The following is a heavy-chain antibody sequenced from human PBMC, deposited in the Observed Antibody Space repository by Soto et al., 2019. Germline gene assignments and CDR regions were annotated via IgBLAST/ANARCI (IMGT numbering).Heavy chain of an antibody. Sequence: ASVKVSCKASGYTFTNYDLNWVRQATGQGLEWMGWMNPETSKTGFAQKFQGRVTLTRDTSTSTAYMELSSLRSDDTAVYYNALGSISIFGVLEMKHVARLDAWGQGTLATVPS. D-gene: IGHD3-3*01. V-gene: IGHV1-8*01. CDR3: ALGSISIFGVLEMKHVARLDA. CDR2: MNPETSKT. J-gene: IGHJ5*02. CDR1: GYTFTNYD.